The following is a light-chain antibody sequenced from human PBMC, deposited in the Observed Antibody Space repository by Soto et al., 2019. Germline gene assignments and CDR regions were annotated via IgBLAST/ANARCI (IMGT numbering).Light chain of an antibody. J-gene: IGKJ1*01. CDR2: GAS. CDR1: QSVSSNY. Sequence: EIVVTQSPGTLSLSPGERATLSCRASQSVSSNYLAWYQQKPGQAPRLLIYGASSRATGIPDRFSGSGSGTDFTLTISRLEPEDLAXYYCQQFGSSPQTFGQGTKV. CDR3: QQFGSSPQT. V-gene: IGKV3-20*01.